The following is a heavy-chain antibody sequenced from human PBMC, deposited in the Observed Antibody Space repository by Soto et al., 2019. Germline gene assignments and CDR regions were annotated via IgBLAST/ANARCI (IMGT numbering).Heavy chain of an antibody. D-gene: IGHD5-12*01. V-gene: IGHV1-18*01. CDR2: ISTYSGDT. J-gene: IGHJ5*02. CDR3: ARHHGPTTSENWFDP. Sequence: QVHLVQSGVEVKTPGASVKVSCQASGYTFFTYDISWERQAPGQGLERMGWISTYSGDTKYAQKFQGRVTMTTDTSTTTAYLELRSLRSDDTAVYYCARHHGPTTSENWFDPWGQGTLVTVSS. CDR1: GYTFFTYD.